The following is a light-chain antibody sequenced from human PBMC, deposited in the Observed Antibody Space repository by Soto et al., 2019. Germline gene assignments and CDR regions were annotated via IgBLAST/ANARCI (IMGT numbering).Light chain of an antibody. CDR2: GAS. J-gene: IGKJ1*01. Sequence: EIVMTQSPATLSVSPGERATLSCRASQSVSSNLAWYQQKPGQAPRLLIYGASTRATGIPARFSGSGSGTEFTHTISSLQSEDFAVYYCQQYNNWPPWTFGQWTKVEIK. CDR3: QQYNNWPPWT. V-gene: IGKV3-15*01. CDR1: QSVSSN.